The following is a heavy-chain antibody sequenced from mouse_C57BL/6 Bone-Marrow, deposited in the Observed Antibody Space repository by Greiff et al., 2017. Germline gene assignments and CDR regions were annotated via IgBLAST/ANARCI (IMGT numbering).Heavy chain of an antibody. Sequence: QVQLQQPGTELVKPGASVKLSCKASGYTFTSYWMHWVKQRPGQGLEWIGNINPSNGGTNYNEKFKSKATLTVDKSSSTAYMQRSSLTSEDSAVYYCARARVYYGNYVSFDYWGQGTTLTVSS. J-gene: IGHJ2*01. D-gene: IGHD2-1*01. V-gene: IGHV1-53*01. CDR2: INPSNGGT. CDR1: GYTFTSYW. CDR3: ARARVYYGNYVSFDY.